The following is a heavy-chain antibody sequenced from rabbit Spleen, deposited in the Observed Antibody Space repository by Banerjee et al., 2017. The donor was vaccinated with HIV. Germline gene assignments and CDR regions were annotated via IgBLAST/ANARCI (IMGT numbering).Heavy chain of an antibody. J-gene: IGHJ4*01. CDR2: INGGSGGGT. CDR1: GFSFTSSYY. Sequence: QEQLVESGGGLVQPEGSLTLTCTASGFSFTSSYYMCWVRQAPGKGLEWIACINGGSGGGTYYASWAKGRFTISKTSSTTVTLQMTSLTAADTATYFCARDEYVGRWAYYFELWGQGTLVTVS. V-gene: IGHV1S45*01. D-gene: IGHD5-1*01. CDR3: ARDEYVGRWAYYFEL.